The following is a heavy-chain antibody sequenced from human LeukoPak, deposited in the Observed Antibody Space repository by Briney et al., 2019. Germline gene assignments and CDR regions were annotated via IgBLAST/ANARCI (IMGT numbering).Heavy chain of an antibody. CDR2: IYYSGST. Sequence: SDTLSLTCSVSGGSISSHYWSWIRQPPGKGLEWIGYIYYSGSTNYNPSLKSRVTMSVDTSKNQFSLQLSSVTAADTAVYYCARDHKYYDFWSGNYYYYMDVWGKGTTVTVSS. V-gene: IGHV4-59*11. D-gene: IGHD3-3*01. CDR3: ARDHKYYDFWSGNYYYYMDV. J-gene: IGHJ6*03. CDR1: GGSISSHY.